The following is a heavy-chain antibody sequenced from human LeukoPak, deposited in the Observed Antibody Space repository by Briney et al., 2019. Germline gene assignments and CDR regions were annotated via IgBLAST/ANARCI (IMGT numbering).Heavy chain of an antibody. Sequence: PGGSLRLSCAASGLTFSNAWMSWVRQAPGKGLEWVGRIKSKTDGGTTDYAAPVKGRFTISRDDSKNTLYLQMNSLKTEDTAVYYCTTNAYYYGSGSLRQYYYYYMDVRGKGTTVTISS. V-gene: IGHV3-15*01. J-gene: IGHJ6*03. D-gene: IGHD3-10*01. CDR2: IKSKTDGGTT. CDR1: GLTFSNAW. CDR3: TTNAYYYGSGSLRQYYYYYMDV.